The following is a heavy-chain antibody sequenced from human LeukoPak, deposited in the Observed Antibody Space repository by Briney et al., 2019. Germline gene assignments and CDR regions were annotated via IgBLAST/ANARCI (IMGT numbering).Heavy chain of an antibody. V-gene: IGHV4-4*07. J-gene: IGHJ4*02. CDR2: IYTSGST. CDR3: ARGGGITMVRGVVQNDY. D-gene: IGHD3-10*01. Sequence: SETLSLTCTVSGGSISSYYWSWIRQPAGKGLEWIGRIYTSGSTNYNPSLKSRVTMSVDTSKNQFSLKLSSVTAADTAVYYCARGGGITMVRGVVQNDYWGQGTLVTVSS. CDR1: GGSISSYY.